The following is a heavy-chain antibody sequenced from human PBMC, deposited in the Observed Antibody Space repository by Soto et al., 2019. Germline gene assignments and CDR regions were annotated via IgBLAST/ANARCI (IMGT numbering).Heavy chain of an antibody. CDR2: IYYSGST. Sequence: SETLSLTCTVSGGSISSSSYYWGWIRQPPGKGLEWIGSIYYSGSTYYNPSLKSRVTISVDTSKNQFSLKLSSVTAADTAVYYCARDSRVVPAANEYYYYGMDVWGQGTTVTVSS. V-gene: IGHV4-39*07. CDR1: GGSISSSSYY. J-gene: IGHJ6*02. D-gene: IGHD2-2*01. CDR3: ARDSRVVPAANEYYYYGMDV.